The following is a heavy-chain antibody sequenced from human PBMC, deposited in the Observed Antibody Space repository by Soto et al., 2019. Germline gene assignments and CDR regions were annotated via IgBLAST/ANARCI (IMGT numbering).Heavy chain of an antibody. Sequence: ASVKVSCKASGNTVPNYAMHWVRQAPGQRLEWMGWINGYNGNTNYAPKLQGRITMTTDTSTTTAYMELRSLRSDDTAVYYCARMGDVPYYYYGMDVWGQGTTVTVSS. J-gene: IGHJ6*02. D-gene: IGHD3-16*01. V-gene: IGHV1-18*01. CDR2: INGYNGNT. CDR3: ARMGDVPYYYYGMDV. CDR1: GNTVPNYA.